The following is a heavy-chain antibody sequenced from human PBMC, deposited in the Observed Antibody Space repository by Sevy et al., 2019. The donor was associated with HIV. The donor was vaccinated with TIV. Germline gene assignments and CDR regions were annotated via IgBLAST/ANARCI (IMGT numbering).Heavy chain of an antibody. D-gene: IGHD3-22*01. CDR1: GYTFSGYY. CDR2: INPNSGGT. CDR3: ARGFYFDTSGRGWFDP. J-gene: IGHJ5*02. V-gene: IGHV1-2*02. Sequence: ASVKVSCKASGYTFSGYYILWVRQAPGQGLEWMGWINPNSGGTNYAQKFQGRVTMTSDMSISTAYMELSSLKSDDTAVFYCARGFYFDTSGRGWFDPWGQGTLVTVSS.